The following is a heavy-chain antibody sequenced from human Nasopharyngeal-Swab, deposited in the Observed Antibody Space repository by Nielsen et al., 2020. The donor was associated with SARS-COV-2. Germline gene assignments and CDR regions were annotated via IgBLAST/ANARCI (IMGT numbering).Heavy chain of an antibody. V-gene: IGHV2-5*02. CDR3: AHRTASFDY. CDR1: GFSLSTNGES. D-gene: IGHD2-21*02. J-gene: IGHJ4*02. CDR2: IYWDDDK. Sequence: SGPTLVKPTQTLTLTCTFSGFSLSTNGESVGWIRQPPGKALEWLALIYWDDDKPYSPSLKSRLTITKDTSKNQVVLTMTNMDPVDTATYFCAHRTASFDYWGQGTLVTVSS.